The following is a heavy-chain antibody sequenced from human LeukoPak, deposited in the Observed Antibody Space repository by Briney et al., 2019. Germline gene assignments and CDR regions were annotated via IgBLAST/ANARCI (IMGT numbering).Heavy chain of an antibody. CDR2: IKQDGSEK. J-gene: IGHJ4*02. Sequence: GGSLRLSCAASGFTFSSYWMSWVRQAPGQGLEWVANIKQDGSEKYYVDSVKGRFTISRDNAKNSLYLQMNSLRAEDTAVYYCARDMYYDFWSGYSLVDYWGQGTLVTVSS. V-gene: IGHV3-7*01. CDR1: GFTFSSYW. D-gene: IGHD3-3*01. CDR3: ARDMYYDFWSGYSLVDY.